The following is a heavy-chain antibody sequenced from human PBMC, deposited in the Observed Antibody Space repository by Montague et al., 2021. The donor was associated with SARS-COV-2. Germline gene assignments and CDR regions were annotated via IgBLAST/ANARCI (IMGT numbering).Heavy chain of an antibody. CDR2: IYTSGST. D-gene: IGHD3-10*01. V-gene: IGHV4-61*02. CDR3: ARVGVGTMVRGVIPAYYYYGMDV. CDR1: GGSISSGSYY. J-gene: IGHJ6*02. Sequence: TLSLTCTVSGGSISSGSYYWSWIRQPAGKGLEWIGRIYTSGSTNYNPSLKSRVTTSVDTSKNQFSLKLSSVTAADTAVYYCARVGVGTMVRGVIPAYYYYGMDVWGQGTTVTVSS.